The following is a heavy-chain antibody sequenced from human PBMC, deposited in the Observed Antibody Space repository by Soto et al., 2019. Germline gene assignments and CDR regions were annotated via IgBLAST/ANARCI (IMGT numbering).Heavy chain of an antibody. CDR3: ARDLRSHDYGDLVDY. Sequence: GGSLRLSCAGSGFTFSSYAMHWVRQAPGKGLEWVAVISYDGSNKYYADSVKGRFTISRDNSKNTLYLQMNSLRAEDTAVYYCARDLRSHDYGDLVDYWGQGTLVTVSS. CDR2: ISYDGSNK. CDR1: GFTFSSYA. D-gene: IGHD4-17*01. V-gene: IGHV3-30-3*01. J-gene: IGHJ4*02.